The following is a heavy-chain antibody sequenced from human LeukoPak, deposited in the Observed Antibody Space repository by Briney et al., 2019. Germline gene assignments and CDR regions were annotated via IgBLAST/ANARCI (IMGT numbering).Heavy chain of an antibody. D-gene: IGHD3-22*01. J-gene: IGHJ4*02. CDR2: INHSGST. CDR3: ASEPHYYDSK. CDR1: GGSFSGYY. V-gene: IGHV4-34*01. Sequence: SETLSLTCAVHGGSFSGYYWSWIRQPPGKGLEWIGEINHSGSTNYNPSLKSRVTISVDTSKNQFSLKLSSVTAADTAVYYCASEPHYYDSKWGQGTLVTVSS.